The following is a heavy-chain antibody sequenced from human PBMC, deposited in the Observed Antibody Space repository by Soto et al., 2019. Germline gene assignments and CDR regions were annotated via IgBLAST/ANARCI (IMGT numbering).Heavy chain of an antibody. D-gene: IGHD1-20*01. CDR3: ASQFWAPVYNWNSAEYFQH. J-gene: IGHJ1*01. CDR2: IIPSFGKA. Sequence: SVKVSCKASGDTFSSYAMSWVRQAPGQGLEWMGGIIPSFGKANYAQKFQGRVTITADESTSTAYMELSSLRSEDTAVYYCASQFWAPVYNWNSAEYFQHWGQGTLVTVSS. CDR1: GDTFSSYA. V-gene: IGHV1-69*13.